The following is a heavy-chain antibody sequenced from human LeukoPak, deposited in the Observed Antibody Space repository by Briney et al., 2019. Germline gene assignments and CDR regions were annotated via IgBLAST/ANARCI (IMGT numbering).Heavy chain of an antibody. D-gene: IGHD3-16*02. J-gene: IGHJ6*03. CDR1: GGSFNAFY. Sequence: PSETLSLTCAVYGGSFNAFYWTWIRKTPGKGLEWMGEINHSGNTNYIPSLESRVTISADTSKNQFSLNLGSVTAADTAIYYCARGLRFIQGPGYYYMDDWGKGTTVTVSS. CDR2: INHSGNT. V-gene: IGHV4-34*01. CDR3: ARGLRFIQGPGYYYMDD.